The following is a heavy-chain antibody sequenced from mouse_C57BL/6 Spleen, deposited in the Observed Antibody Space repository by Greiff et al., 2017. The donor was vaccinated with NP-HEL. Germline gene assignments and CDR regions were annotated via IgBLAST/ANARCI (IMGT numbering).Heavy chain of an antibody. CDR2: IYPRSGNT. CDR1: GYTFTSYG. J-gene: IGHJ2*01. D-gene: IGHD2-2*01. V-gene: IGHV1-81*01. CDR3: ARSHYGYDDY. Sequence: QVTLKVSGAELARPGASVKLSCKASGYTFTSYGISWVKQRTGQGLEWIGEIYPRSGNTYYNEKFKGKATLTADKSSSTAYMELRSLTSEDSAVYFCARSHYGYDDYWGQGTTLTVSS.